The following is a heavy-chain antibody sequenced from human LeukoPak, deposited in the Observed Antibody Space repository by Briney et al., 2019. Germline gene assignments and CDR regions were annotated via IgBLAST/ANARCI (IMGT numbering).Heavy chain of an antibody. V-gene: IGHV4-38-2*02. D-gene: IGHD4-23*01. Sequence: SETLSLTCTVSGYSISSGYYWGWIRQPPGKGLEWIGSIYHSGSTYYNPSLKSRLTISADTSKNQFSLRLSSVSAADTAVYYCVRVDNGGNYFDYWGQGTLVTVSS. CDR2: IYHSGST. CDR3: VRVDNGGNYFDY. CDR1: GYSISSGYY. J-gene: IGHJ4*02.